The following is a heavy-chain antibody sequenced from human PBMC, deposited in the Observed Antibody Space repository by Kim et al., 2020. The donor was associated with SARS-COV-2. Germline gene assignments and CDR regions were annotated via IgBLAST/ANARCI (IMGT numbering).Heavy chain of an antibody. V-gene: IGHV1-18*01. CDR1: GYTFTSYG. CDR2: ISAYNGNT. J-gene: IGHJ5*02. D-gene: IGHD3-16*02. CDR3: ARVPFAPYIWGSYRLTNWFDP. Sequence: ASVKVSCKASGYTFTSYGISWVRQAPGQGLEWMGWISAYNGNTNYAQKLQGRVTMTTDTSTSTAYMELRSLRSDDTAVYYCARVPFAPYIWGSYRLTNWFDPWGQGTLVTVSS.